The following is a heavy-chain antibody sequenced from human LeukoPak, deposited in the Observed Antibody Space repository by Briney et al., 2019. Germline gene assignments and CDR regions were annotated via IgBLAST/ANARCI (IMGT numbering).Heavy chain of an antibody. CDR1: GYTFTDYY. Sequence: EASVKVSCKASGYTFTDYYMHWVRQAPGQGLEWMGWISAYNGNTNYAQKLQGRVTMTTDTSTSTAYMELRSLRSDDTAVYYCARVEAGANPDYWGQGTLVTVSS. CDR3: ARVEAGANPDY. V-gene: IGHV1-18*04. J-gene: IGHJ4*02. D-gene: IGHD1-26*01. CDR2: ISAYNGNT.